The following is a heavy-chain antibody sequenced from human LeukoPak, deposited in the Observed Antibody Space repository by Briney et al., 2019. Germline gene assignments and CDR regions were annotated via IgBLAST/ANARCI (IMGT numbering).Heavy chain of an antibody. J-gene: IGHJ4*02. Sequence: PGGSLRLSCAASGFTFSSYSMKWVRQAPGKGLEWVSSISSSSSYIYYADSVKGRFTISRDNAKNSLYLQMNSLRAGDTAVYYCAGAISSGYYYNWGQGTLVTVSS. D-gene: IGHD3-22*01. CDR2: ISSSSSYI. CDR1: GFTFSSYS. CDR3: AGAISSGYYYN. V-gene: IGHV3-21*01.